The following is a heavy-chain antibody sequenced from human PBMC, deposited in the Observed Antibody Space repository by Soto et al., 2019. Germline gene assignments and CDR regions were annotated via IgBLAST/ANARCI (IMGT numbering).Heavy chain of an antibody. CDR2: ISGSGGST. CDR3: AKLNSGYAFYGMDV. Sequence: LSLTCAASGFTFSSYAMSWVRQAPGKGLEWVSAISGSGGSTYYADSVKGRFTISRDNSKNTLYLQMNSLRAEDTAVYYCAKLNSGYAFYGMDVWGQGTTVTVSS. J-gene: IGHJ6*02. D-gene: IGHD5-12*01. V-gene: IGHV3-23*01. CDR1: GFTFSSYA.